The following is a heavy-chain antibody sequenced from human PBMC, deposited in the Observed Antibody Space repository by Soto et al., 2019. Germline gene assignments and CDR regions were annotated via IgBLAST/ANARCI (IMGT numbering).Heavy chain of an antibody. CDR3: ARAISGYVT. Sequence: VQLVQSGAEVKKPGASVRISCTASGISYTTYAIHWVRQAPGQGLEWMGWINAGNGDTRYSQRFQGRVTLTRATSASAAYMDMSSLRSADTSIYYCARAISGYVTWGQGTLVTVSS. CDR1: GISYTTYA. CDR2: INAGNGDT. V-gene: IGHV1-3*01. D-gene: IGHD5-12*01. J-gene: IGHJ4*02.